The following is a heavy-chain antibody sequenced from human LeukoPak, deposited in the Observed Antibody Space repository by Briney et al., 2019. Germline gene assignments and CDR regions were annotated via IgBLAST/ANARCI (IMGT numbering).Heavy chain of an antibody. J-gene: IGHJ4*02. D-gene: IGHD6-19*01. CDR2: VYGSGYT. Sequence: PSQTLSLTCTVSGGSISSGGYYWSWIRQPPGKGLEWIGYVYGSGYTNYNPSLKSRVTMSIDTSKNHFSLKLTSVTAADTATYYCARETSLAGFASGLGFNYWGQGILVTVSS. V-gene: IGHV4-61*03. CDR3: ARETSLAGFASGLGFNY. CDR1: GGSISSGGYY.